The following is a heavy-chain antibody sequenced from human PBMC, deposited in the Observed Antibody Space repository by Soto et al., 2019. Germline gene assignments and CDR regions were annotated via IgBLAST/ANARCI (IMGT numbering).Heavy chain of an antibody. CDR3: AKDKGCSTTTCHWNAFDI. CDR1: AFTFGTYA. CDR2: ISSSGAGT. V-gene: IGHV3-23*01. Sequence: EVLLLESGGGLVQPGGSLRLSCAASAFTFGTYAMSWVRQAPGKGLIWVSSISSSGAGTYYADSVKGRFTISRDNSKNTLFLQMNSLRAEDTAVYYCAKDKGCSTTTCHWNAFDIWGQGTMVTVSS. J-gene: IGHJ3*02. D-gene: IGHD2-2*01.